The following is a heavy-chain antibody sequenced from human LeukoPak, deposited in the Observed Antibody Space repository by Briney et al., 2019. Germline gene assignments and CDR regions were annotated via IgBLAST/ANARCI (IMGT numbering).Heavy chain of an antibody. J-gene: IGHJ4*02. CDR3: ARVREYYFDY. CDR1: GFTFSSYE. Sequence: AGGSLRLSCAASGFTFSSYEMNWVRQAPGKGLEWVSYISSSGSTIYYADPVKGRFTISRDNAKNSLYLQMNSLRAEDTAVYYCARVREYYFDYWGQGTLVTVSS. V-gene: IGHV3-48*03. CDR2: ISSSGSTI. D-gene: IGHD3-10*01.